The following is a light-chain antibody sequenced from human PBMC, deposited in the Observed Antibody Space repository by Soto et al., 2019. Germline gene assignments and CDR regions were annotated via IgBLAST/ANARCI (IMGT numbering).Light chain of an antibody. V-gene: IGKV3-15*01. J-gene: IGKJ1*01. CDR2: GAS. CDR3: QQYNNWPPWT. CDR1: QSVSSN. Sequence: EIVMTPSPATLSVSPGERATLSCRASQSVSSNLAWYQQKPGQAPRLLIYGASTSATGIPARFSGNGSGTEFTLTISSLQSEDVAVYYCQQYNNWPPWTFGQGTKVEIK.